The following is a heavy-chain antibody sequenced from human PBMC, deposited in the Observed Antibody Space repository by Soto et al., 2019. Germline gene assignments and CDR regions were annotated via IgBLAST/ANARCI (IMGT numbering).Heavy chain of an antibody. CDR3: AREYQLLPNWFDP. D-gene: IGHD2-2*01. V-gene: IGHV4-30-4*01. Sequence: QVQLQESCPGLVKPSQTLSLTCTVSGGSISSGDYYWSWIRQPPGKGLEWIGYLYYSGSTYYNPSLKSRVTISVDTSKNQFSLKLSSVTAADTAVYYCAREYQLLPNWFDPWGQGTLVTVSS. CDR1: GGSISSGDYY. CDR2: LYYSGST. J-gene: IGHJ5*02.